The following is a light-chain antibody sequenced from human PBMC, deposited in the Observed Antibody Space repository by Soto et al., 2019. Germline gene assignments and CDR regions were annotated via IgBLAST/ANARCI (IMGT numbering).Light chain of an antibody. Sequence: QSVLTQPPSVSGAPGHRVTISCTGSSSNIGAGYDVHWYQQLPGTAPKLLIYGNSNRPSGVPDRFSGSKSGTSASLAITGLQAEDEADYYSQSYDSSHYVFGTGTKVTVL. V-gene: IGLV1-40*01. CDR1: SSNIGAGYD. CDR2: GNS. J-gene: IGLJ1*01. CDR3: QSYDSSHYV.